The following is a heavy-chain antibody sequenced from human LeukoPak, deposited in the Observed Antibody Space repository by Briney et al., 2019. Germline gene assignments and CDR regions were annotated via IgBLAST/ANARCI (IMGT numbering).Heavy chain of an antibody. Sequence: GGSLRLSCAASGFTFSSYWMSWVRQAPGKGLEWVANIKQDGSEKYYVDSVKGRFTISRDNSKNTLYLQMNSLRAEDTAVYYCAKDLFDGGAVAGTIDYWGQGTLVTVSS. J-gene: IGHJ4*02. CDR3: AKDLFDGGAVAGTIDY. CDR2: IKQDGSEK. CDR1: GFTFSSYW. D-gene: IGHD6-19*01. V-gene: IGHV3-7*03.